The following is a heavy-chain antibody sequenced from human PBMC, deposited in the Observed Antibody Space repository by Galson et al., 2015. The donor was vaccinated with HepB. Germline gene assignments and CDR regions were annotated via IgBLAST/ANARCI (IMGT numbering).Heavy chain of an antibody. Sequence: TLSLTCTVSGGSITSSNYCWTWIRQPAGKGLEWIGRIYSSGITNYHPSLKSRVTISVDTSKKQLSLKLTSVTAADTAEYYCARGVLLWSGPGGLDVWGQGTTVTISS. V-gene: IGHV4-61*02. CDR3: ARGVLLWSGPGGLDV. CDR1: GGSITSSNYC. J-gene: IGHJ6*02. CDR2: IYSSGIT. D-gene: IGHD3-10*01.